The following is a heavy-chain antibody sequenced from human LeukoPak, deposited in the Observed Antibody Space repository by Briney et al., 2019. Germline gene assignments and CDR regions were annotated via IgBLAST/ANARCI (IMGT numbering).Heavy chain of an antibody. D-gene: IGHD2-21*02. CDR1: GGTFSSYA. Sequence: GASVKVSCKASGGTFSSYAISWVRQAPGQGLEWMGGIIPIFGTANYAQKFQGRVTITADKSTSTAYMELSSLRSEDTAVYYCATAYCGGDCIWFDPWGQGTLVTVSS. J-gene: IGHJ5*02. CDR3: ATAYCGGDCIWFDP. V-gene: IGHV1-69*06. CDR2: IIPIFGTA.